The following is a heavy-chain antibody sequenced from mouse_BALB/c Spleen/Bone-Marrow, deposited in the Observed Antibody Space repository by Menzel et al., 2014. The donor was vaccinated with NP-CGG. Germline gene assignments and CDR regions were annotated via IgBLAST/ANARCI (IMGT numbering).Heavy chain of an antibody. CDR2: INPYNDVT. CDR3: AREGWLLRCDC. J-gene: IGHJ2*01. Sequence: VQLKESGPELVKPGTSVKMSCKASGYIFTSYVMDWVKQKPGQGLEWIGYINPYNDVTNYNEKFKGKATLTSDKSSSTAYMELSSLTSEDSAVYDCAREGWLLRCDCWGQGTTRTGSS. CDR1: GYIFTSYV. V-gene: IGHV1-14*01. D-gene: IGHD2-3*01.